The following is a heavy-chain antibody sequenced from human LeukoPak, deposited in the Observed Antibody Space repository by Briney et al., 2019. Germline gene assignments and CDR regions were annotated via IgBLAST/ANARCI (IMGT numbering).Heavy chain of an antibody. CDR3: ATLNAFDI. Sequence: ASVKVSCKASGYTFTNYAIHWLRRAPGQRLEWMGWVNAGNANTKYAQKFQGRVTMTRDTSTSTVYMELSSLRSEDTAVYYCATLNAFDIWGQGTMVTVSS. CDR1: GYTFTNYA. V-gene: IGHV1-3*01. CDR2: VNAGNANT. J-gene: IGHJ3*02.